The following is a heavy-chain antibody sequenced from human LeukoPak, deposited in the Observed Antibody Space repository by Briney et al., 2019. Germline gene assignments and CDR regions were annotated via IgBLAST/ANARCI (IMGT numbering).Heavy chain of an antibody. CDR3: ARVYWNYFDY. V-gene: IGHV4-59*01. D-gene: IGHD2-15*01. CDR2: IYYSGST. J-gene: IGHJ4*02. Sequence: SETLSLTCTVSGGSINSYYWSWIRQPPGKGLEWIGYIYYSGSTNYNPSLKSRVTISVDTSKNQFSLKLSSVTAADTAVYYCARVYWNYFDYWGQGTLVTVSS. CDR1: GGSINSYY.